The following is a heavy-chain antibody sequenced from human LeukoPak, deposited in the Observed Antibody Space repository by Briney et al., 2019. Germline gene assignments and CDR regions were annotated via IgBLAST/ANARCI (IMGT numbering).Heavy chain of an antibody. CDR1: GYTFTSYA. J-gene: IGHJ3*02. Sequence: ASVKVSCKASGYTFTSYAMHWVRQAPGQRLEWMGWINAGNGDTKYSQQFQGRVTITRDTSASTAYMELSSLRSEDTAVYYCAREGGYYGSGSSRGGLDIWGQGTMVTVSS. CDR3: AREGGYYGSGSSRGGLDI. CDR2: INAGNGDT. V-gene: IGHV1-3*01. D-gene: IGHD3-10*01.